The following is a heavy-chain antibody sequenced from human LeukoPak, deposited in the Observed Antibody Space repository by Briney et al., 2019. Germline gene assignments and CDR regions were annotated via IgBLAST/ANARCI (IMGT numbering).Heavy chain of an antibody. J-gene: IGHJ5*02. CDR1: GGSFSGYY. CDR3: ARGSRRFDP. Sequence: SETLSLTCAVYGGSFSGYYWSWIRQPPGKGLEWIGEINHSGSTNYNPSLKSRVTILVDMSKNLSFLKLNSVTAADTAVYYCARGSRRFDPWGQGTLVTVSS. CDR2: INHSGST. V-gene: IGHV4-34*01.